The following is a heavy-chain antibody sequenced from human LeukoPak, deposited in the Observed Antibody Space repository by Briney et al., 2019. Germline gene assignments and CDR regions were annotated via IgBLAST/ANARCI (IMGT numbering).Heavy chain of an antibody. D-gene: IGHD6-19*01. CDR2: IHASGST. CDR1: NGSISSYY. J-gene: IGHJ5*02. CDR3: ARGDRAVAGAWGWFDP. V-gene: IGHV4-4*07. Sequence: SETLSLTCTVSNGSISSYYWSWIRQPAGKGLESIGRIHASGSTNYNPSLKSRVTMSVDTPKNQFSLKLSSVTAADTAIYFCARGDRAVAGAWGWFDPWGQGTLVTVSS.